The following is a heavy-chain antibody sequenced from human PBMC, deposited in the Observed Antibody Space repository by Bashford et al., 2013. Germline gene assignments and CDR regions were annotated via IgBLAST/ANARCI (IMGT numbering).Heavy chain of an antibody. V-gene: IGHV1-8*01. Sequence: WVRQAPGQGLEWMGWMNPNSGNTGYAQKFQGRVTMTRNTSISTAYMELSSLRSEDTAVYYCARSKGDFWSGYPVDYWGQGTLVTVSS. D-gene: IGHD3-3*01. CDR2: MNPNSGNT. J-gene: IGHJ4*02. CDR3: ARSKGDFWSGYPVDY.